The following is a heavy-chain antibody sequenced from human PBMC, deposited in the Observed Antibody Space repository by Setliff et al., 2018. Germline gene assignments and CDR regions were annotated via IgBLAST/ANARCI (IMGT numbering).Heavy chain of an antibody. Sequence: SETLSLTCTVSGGSISSGSYYWSWIRQPAGKGLEWIGHIYTSGSTNYNPSLKSRVTISVDTSKNQFSLKLSSVTAADTAVYYCAGTRGSSGWLNWFDPWGQGTLVTVSS. D-gene: IGHD6-19*01. CDR3: AGTRGSSGWLNWFDP. J-gene: IGHJ5*02. CDR1: GGSISSGSYY. CDR2: IYTSGST. V-gene: IGHV4-61*09.